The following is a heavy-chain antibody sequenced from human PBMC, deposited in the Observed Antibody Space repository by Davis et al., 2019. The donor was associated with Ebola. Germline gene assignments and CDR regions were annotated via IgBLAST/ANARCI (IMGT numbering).Heavy chain of an antibody. CDR1: GYSFTDDG. V-gene: IGHV1-18*01. CDR2: ISAYNGNT. D-gene: IGHD2-15*01. CDR3: ASSMIGSGGSRARRRYYYYGMDV. J-gene: IGHJ6*02. Sequence: ASVKVSCKASGYSFTDDGISWVRQAPGQGLEWMGWISAYNGNTNYAQKFQGRVTMTRNTSISTAYMELSSLRSEDTAVYYCASSMIGSGGSRARRRYYYYGMDVWGQGTTVTVSS.